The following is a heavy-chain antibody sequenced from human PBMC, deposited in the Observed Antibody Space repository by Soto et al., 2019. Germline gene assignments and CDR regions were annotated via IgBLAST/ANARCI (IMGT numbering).Heavy chain of an antibody. D-gene: IGHD3-22*01. CDR1: GFTFSSYG. CDR3: AKGDDSSGYYYY. J-gene: IGHJ4*02. CDR2: ISYDGSNK. Sequence: GGSLRLSCAASGFTFSSYGMHWVRQAPGKGLEWVAVISYDGSNKYYADSVKGRFTISRDNSKNTLYLQMNSLRAEDTAVYYCAKGDDSSGYYYYWGQGTLVTVSS. V-gene: IGHV3-30*18.